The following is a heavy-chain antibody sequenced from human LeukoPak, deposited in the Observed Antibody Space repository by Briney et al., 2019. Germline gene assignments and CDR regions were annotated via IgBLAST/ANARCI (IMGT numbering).Heavy chain of an antibody. CDR2: IWYDGSNK. D-gene: IGHD1-26*01. CDR3: AKDGHGTSGSYYPDYFDY. CDR1: GFTSSSYG. J-gene: IGHJ4*02. Sequence: GRSLRLSCAASGFTSSSYGMHWVRQAPGKGLEGVAVIWYDGSNKYYADSVKGRFTISRDNSKNTLYLQMNSLRAEDTAVYYCAKDGHGTSGSYYPDYFDYWGQGTLVTVSS. V-gene: IGHV3-33*06.